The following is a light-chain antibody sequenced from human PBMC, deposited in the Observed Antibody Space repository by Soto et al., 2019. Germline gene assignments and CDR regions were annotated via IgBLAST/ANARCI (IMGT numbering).Light chain of an antibody. V-gene: IGKV1-17*03. CDR1: QGINYY. CDR3: QQYNSYSS. CDR2: AAS. J-gene: IGKJ1*01. Sequence: DIQMTQSPSVMSASVGDTVTITFRASQGINYYLAWFQHQPGKVPKRLIYAASDLESGVPSRFSGSGSGTEFTLTISSLQPEDFATYYCQQYNSYSSFGQGTKVDIK.